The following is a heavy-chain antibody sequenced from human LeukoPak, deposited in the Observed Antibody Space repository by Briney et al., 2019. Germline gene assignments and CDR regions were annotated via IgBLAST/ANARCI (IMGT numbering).Heavy chain of an antibody. CDR3: ARGAPVPGAYYFDY. D-gene: IGHD2-2*01. J-gene: IGHJ4*02. CDR1: GGSISSGGYY. Sequence: SETLPLNCTVSGGSISSGGYYWSWIRQHPGKGLEWIGYIYYSGSTYYNPSLKSRVTISVDTSKNQFSLKLSSVTAADTAVYYCARGAPVPGAYYFDYWGQGTLVTVSS. CDR2: IYYSGST. V-gene: IGHV4-31*03.